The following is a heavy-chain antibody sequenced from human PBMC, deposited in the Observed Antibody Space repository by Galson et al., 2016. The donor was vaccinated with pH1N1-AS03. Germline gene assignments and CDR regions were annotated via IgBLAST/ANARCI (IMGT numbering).Heavy chain of an antibody. J-gene: IGHJ6*02. CDR1: GYIFTGFY. V-gene: IGHV1-2*04. CDR2: INTDSGVT. Sequence: SVKVSCKASGYIFTGFYVNWVRQAPGQGLEWMGWINTDSGVTNYAQKFEAWVTMTRDTSVSTAYMEWHGLISDDTAVYYCARDPRGPCSSATCPTTYYFGMDVWGQGTTVIVSS. D-gene: IGHD3-10*01. CDR3: ARDPRGPCSSATCPTTYYFGMDV.